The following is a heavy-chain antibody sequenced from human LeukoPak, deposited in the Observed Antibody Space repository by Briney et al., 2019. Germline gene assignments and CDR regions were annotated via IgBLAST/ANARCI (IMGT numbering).Heavy chain of an antibody. CDR2: ISYDGSNK. V-gene: IGHV3-30*01. Sequence: GRSLRLSCAASGFTFSSYAMHWVRQAPGKGLEWVAVISYDGSNKYYADSVKGRFTISRDNSKNTPYLQMNSLRAEDTAVYYCARDQRVGATRRPLYWFDPWGQGTLVTVSS. CDR3: ARDQRVGATRRPLYWFDP. D-gene: IGHD1-26*01. J-gene: IGHJ5*02. CDR1: GFTFSSYA.